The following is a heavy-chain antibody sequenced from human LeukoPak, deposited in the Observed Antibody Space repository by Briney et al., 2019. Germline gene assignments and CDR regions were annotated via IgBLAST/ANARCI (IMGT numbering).Heavy chain of an antibody. Sequence: SETLSLTCTVSGSSITRGDYWGWIRQPPGRGLEWIGAIYHSGSTYYNPSLKSRVAISVDTSKNQFSLRLSSVSAADTAVYYCARSGPYYYHYVDVWGKGTTVTVSS. J-gene: IGHJ6*03. D-gene: IGHD3-10*01. CDR1: GSSITRGDY. CDR3: ARSGPYYYHYVDV. CDR2: IYHSGST. V-gene: IGHV4-38-2*02.